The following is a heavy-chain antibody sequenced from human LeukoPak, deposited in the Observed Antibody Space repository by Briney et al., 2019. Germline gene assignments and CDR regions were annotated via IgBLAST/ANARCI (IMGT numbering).Heavy chain of an antibody. D-gene: IGHD4-11*01. CDR3: ARSRLQYHPPNSNWFDP. CDR1: GGSISSSSYY. J-gene: IGHJ5*02. Sequence: SETLSLTCSVSGGSISSSSYYWGWIRQPPGKGLEWIGSIYYSGSTYYNPSLKSRVTISVDTSKNQFSLKLSSVTAADTAVYYCARSRLQYHPPNSNWFDPWGQGTLVTVSS. V-gene: IGHV4-39*07. CDR2: IYYSGST.